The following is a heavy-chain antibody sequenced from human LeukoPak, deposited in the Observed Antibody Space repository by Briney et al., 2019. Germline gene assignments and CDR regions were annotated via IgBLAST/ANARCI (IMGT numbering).Heavy chain of an antibody. CDR2: IYYSGST. CDR3: ARAEDYEYGDYAFVD. CDR1: GGSISSYY. J-gene: IGHJ4*02. Sequence: SETLSLTCTVSGGSISSYYWSWIRQPPGKGLEWIGYIYYSGSTYYNPSLKSRVTISVDTSKNQFSLKLSSVTAADTAVYYCARAEDYEYGDYAFVDWGQGTLVTVSS. V-gene: IGHV4-59*01. D-gene: IGHD4-17*01.